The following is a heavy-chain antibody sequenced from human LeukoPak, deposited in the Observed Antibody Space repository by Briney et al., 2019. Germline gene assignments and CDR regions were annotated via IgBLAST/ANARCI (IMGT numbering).Heavy chain of an antibody. CDR2: ISYDGSNK. D-gene: IGHD3-10*01. CDR1: GFTFSSYA. Sequence: PGGSLRLSCAASGFTFSSYAMHWVRQAPGKGLEWVAVISYDGSNKYYADSVKGRFTISRDNAKNSLYLQMNSLRAEDTALYYCAKDLGLVSGSHYYYYGVDVWGQGTTVTVSS. J-gene: IGHJ6*02. V-gene: IGHV3-30*04. CDR3: AKDLGLVSGSHYYYYGVDV.